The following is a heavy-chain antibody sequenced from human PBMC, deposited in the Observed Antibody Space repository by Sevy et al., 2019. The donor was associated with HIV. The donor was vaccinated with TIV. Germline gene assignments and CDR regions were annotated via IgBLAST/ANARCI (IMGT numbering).Heavy chain of an antibody. V-gene: IGHV1-8*01. CDR1: GYTFTSYD. CDR3: ASGGNGDFWSYEYYYYGMDV. CDR2: MSHNSGAT. J-gene: IGHJ6*02. Sequence: ASVKVSCEASGYTFTSYDINWVRQATGQGLEWMGWMSHNSGATGFAQKFQGRVTLTRNTSISTAYMEVSSLRSEDTAVSYCASGGNGDFWSYEYYYYGMDVWGQGTTVTVSS. D-gene: IGHD3-3*01.